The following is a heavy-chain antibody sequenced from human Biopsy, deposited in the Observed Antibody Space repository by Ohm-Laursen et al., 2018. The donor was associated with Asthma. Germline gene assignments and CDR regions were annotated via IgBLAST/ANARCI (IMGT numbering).Heavy chain of an antibody. D-gene: IGHD3-3*01. CDR3: ARDVMEWYLPAFDF. CDR1: GFTFRSYA. Sequence: SLRLSCSAPGFTFRSYAMHWVRQAPGKGLEWVAVGGSYYDGGLKYYADSVNGRFTVSRDDSKNTLYLQMNSLRPNDTAVYYCARDVMEWYLPAFDFWGQGTLVTVSS. CDR2: GGSYYDGGLK. J-gene: IGHJ4*02. V-gene: IGHV3-30-3*01.